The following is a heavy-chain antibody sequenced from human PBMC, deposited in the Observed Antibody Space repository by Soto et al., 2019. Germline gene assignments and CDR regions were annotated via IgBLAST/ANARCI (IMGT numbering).Heavy chain of an antibody. V-gene: IGHV3-53*01. CDR2: IYSGHTT. CDR1: GFIVSSNQ. J-gene: IGHJ4*02. D-gene: IGHD3-3*01. Sequence: EVQLVESGGGLIQPGGSLRLSCVASGFIVSSNQMSWVRQAPGKGLEWVSVIYSGHTTYYADSVEGRFTISRDDSKNTLYLQMNSLRVEDTAVYYCVRGPSDHKLRLVEWPYRDYWGQGALVTVSS. CDR3: VRGPSDHKLRLVEWPYRDY.